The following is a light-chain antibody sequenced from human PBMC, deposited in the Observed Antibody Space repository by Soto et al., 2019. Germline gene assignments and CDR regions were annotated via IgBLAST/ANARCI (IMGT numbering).Light chain of an antibody. CDR1: QSVTNF. CDR3: QQYNDWSSR. CDR2: DAS. Sequence: DIQMTQSPSTLTASVGDRVTITCRASQSVTNFLAWYQQKPGKAPKLLIYDASTLEDGAPSRFSGSGSGTQFTLTISSVQPDDYATYYCQQYNDWSSRFGQGTKLEIK. J-gene: IGKJ2*03. V-gene: IGKV1-5*01.